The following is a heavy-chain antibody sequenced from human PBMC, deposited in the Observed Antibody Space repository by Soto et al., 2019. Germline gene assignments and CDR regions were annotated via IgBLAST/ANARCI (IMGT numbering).Heavy chain of an antibody. CDR1: GFTVSSHA. CDR3: APHVSCSGGSCQYDAFAI. Sequence: EVQVLESGGGLVQPGGSLRLSCEGSGFTVSSHAMTWIRQAPGKGPEWVSTVTADGGTYYADSVKGRFAMSRDTSENTXXLQMTRLGAEDTAAYYCAPHVSCSGGSCQYDAFAIRGQGTMVTVSS. CDR2: VTADGGT. J-gene: IGHJ3*02. D-gene: IGHD2-15*01. V-gene: IGHV3-23*01.